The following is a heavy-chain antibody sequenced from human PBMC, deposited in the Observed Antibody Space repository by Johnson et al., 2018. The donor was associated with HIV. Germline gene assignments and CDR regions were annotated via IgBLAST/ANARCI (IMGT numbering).Heavy chain of an antibody. CDR1: GFTFSSYP. CDR2: ISYDGGSK. Sequence: QVSLVESGGGVVQPGRSLRLSCAASGFTFSSYPMHWVRQAPGQGLEWVAFISYDGGSKYYAASVKGRFTVSRDNSKNTLYLLLNGLRPEDTGVYYCPRLPSGDSGEDLDSWGQGTMVSV. J-gene: IGHJ3*02. V-gene: IGHV3-30*04. CDR3: PRLPSGDSGEDLDS. D-gene: IGHD5-18*01.